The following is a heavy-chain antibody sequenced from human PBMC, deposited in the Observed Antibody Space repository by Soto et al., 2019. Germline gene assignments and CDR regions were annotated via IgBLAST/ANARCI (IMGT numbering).Heavy chain of an antibody. CDR3: ARDGIVLMVYGGTDY. J-gene: IGHJ4*02. V-gene: IGHV3-21*01. D-gene: IGHD2-8*01. CDR2: ISSSSSYI. Sequence: GGSLRLSCAASGFTFSSYSMNWVRQAPGKGLEWVSSISSSSSYIYYADSVKGRFTISRDNAKNSLYLQMNSLSAEDTAVYYCARDGIVLMVYGGTDYWGQGTLVTVSS. CDR1: GFTFSSYS.